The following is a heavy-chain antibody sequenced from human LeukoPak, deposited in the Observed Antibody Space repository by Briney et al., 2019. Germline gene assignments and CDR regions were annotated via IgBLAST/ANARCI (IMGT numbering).Heavy chain of an antibody. CDR3: ARDRATYGMDV. CDR2: LNHDGSEK. J-gene: IGHJ6*02. D-gene: IGHD1-26*01. V-gene: IGHV3-7*01. Sequence: GGSLRLSCAASGFTFSSYWMSWVRQAPGKGLEWVANLNHDGSEKHYVDSVKGRFTISRDNAKNSLYLQMNSLRAEDTAIYYCARDRATYGMDVWGQGTTVTVSS. CDR1: GFTFSSYW.